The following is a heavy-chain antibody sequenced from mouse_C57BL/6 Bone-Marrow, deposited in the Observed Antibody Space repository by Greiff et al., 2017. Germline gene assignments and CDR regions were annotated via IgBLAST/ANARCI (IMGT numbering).Heavy chain of an antibody. J-gene: IGHJ2*01. Sequence: QVQLQQPGAELVKPGASVKLSCKASGYTFTSYWMHWVKQRPGQGLEWIGMIHPNSGSTNYNEKFKSKATLTVDKSSSTAYMQLSSLTSEDSAVYYCARDYGNTFFDYWGQGTTLTVSS. CDR2: IHPNSGST. CDR1: GYTFTSYW. D-gene: IGHD2-1*01. V-gene: IGHV1-64*01. CDR3: ARDYGNTFFDY.